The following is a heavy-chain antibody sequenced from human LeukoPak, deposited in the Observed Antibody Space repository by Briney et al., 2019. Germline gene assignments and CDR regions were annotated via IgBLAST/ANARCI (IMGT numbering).Heavy chain of an antibody. D-gene: IGHD6-13*01. V-gene: IGHV4-34*01. CDR3: AGSIAAAGTGDY. Sequence: PSETLSLTCAVYGGSFSGYYWSWIRQPPGKGLEWIGEINHSGSTNYNPSLKSRVTISVDTSKNQFSLKLSSVTAADTAAYYCAGSIAAAGTGDYWGQGTLVTVSS. J-gene: IGHJ4*02. CDR1: GGSFSGYY. CDR2: INHSGST.